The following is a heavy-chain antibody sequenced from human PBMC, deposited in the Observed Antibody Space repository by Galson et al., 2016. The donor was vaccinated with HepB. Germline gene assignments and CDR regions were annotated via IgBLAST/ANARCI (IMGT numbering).Heavy chain of an antibody. CDR2: IYSDGST. CDR1: GFTISSHY. Sequence: SLRLSCAASGFTISSHYMSWVRQAPGKGLEWVSTIYSDGSTYYADSVKGRFTISRDNSKNKLYLQMNSLRAEDTALYYCARGRGYSGYASYYGMDVWGQGTTVTVSS. D-gene: IGHD5-12*01. V-gene: IGHV3-53*01. J-gene: IGHJ6*02. CDR3: ARGRGYSGYASYYGMDV.